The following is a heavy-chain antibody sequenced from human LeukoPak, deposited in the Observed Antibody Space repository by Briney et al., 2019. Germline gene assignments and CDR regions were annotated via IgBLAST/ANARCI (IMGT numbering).Heavy chain of an antibody. J-gene: IGHJ4*02. CDR1: GFTFSDYY. CDR2: ISSSGSTI. CDR3: ASSSGWYSYFDY. Sequence: GGSLRLSCAASGFTFSDYYMSWIRQAPGKGLEWVSYISSSGSTIYYADSVKGRFTISRDNAKDSLYLQMNSLRAEDTAVYYCASSSGWYSYFDYWGQGTLVTVSS. V-gene: IGHV3-11*01. D-gene: IGHD6-19*01.